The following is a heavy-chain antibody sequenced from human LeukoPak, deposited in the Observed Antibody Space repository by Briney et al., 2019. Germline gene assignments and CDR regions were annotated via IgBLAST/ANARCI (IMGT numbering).Heavy chain of an antibody. D-gene: IGHD6-25*01. CDR1: GFTFSSYA. CDR3: ARDPGRLGFDY. CDR2: ISYDGSNK. V-gene: IGHV3-30-3*01. Sequence: GGSLRLSCAASGFTFSSYAMHWVRQAPGKGLEWVAVISYDGSNKYYADSVKGRFTISRDNSKNTLYLQMNSLRAEDTAVYYCARDPGRLGFDYWGQGTLVTVSS. J-gene: IGHJ4*02.